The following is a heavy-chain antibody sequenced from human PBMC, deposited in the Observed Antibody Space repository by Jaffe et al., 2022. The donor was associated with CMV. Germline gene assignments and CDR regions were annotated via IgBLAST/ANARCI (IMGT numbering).Heavy chain of an antibody. CDR1: GGSISSYY. Sequence: QVQLQESGPGLVKPSETLSLTCTVSGGSISSYYWSWIRQPAGKGLEWIGRIYTSGSTNYNPSLKSRVTMSVDTSKNQFSLKLSSVTAADTAVYYCARDRYSSPVGNNWFDPWGQGTLVTVSS. CDR3: ARDRYSSPVGNNWFDP. D-gene: IGHD6-13*01. J-gene: IGHJ5*02. CDR2: IYTSGST. V-gene: IGHV4-4*07.